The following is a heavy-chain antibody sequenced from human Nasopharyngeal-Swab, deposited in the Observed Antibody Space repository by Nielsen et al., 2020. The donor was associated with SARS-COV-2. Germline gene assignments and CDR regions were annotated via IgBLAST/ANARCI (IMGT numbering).Heavy chain of an antibody. CDR2: VGTAGDT. V-gene: IGHV3-13*01. CDR1: GFTFNDYD. D-gene: IGHD2-2*01. CDR3: ARVLSRTSPYGMDV. Sequence: GESLKISCAPSGFTFNDYDIYWVRQTAGAGLELVSSVGTAGDTHYQDSVQGRFTISRENAKNSVFLQMDSLRVGDTGIYFCARVLSRTSPYGMDVWGRGTQVTVSS. J-gene: IGHJ6*01.